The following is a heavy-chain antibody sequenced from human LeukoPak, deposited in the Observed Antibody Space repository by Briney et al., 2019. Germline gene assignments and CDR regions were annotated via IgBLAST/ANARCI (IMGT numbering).Heavy chain of an antibody. Sequence: SETLSLTCSVSGDSITGYYWSWIRQPPGKGLEWIGEINHSGSTNYNPSLKSRVTISVDTSKNQFSLKLSSVTAADTAVYYCARLGGKLRGYSYGYPRQGDRFDYWGQGTLVTVSS. CDR3: ARLGGKLRGYSYGYPRQGDRFDY. D-gene: IGHD5-18*01. CDR2: INHSGST. V-gene: IGHV4-34*01. CDR1: GDSITGYY. J-gene: IGHJ4*02.